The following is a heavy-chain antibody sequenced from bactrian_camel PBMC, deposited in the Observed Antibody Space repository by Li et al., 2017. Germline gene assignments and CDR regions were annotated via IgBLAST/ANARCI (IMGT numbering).Heavy chain of an antibody. D-gene: IGHD2*01. V-gene: IGHV3-3*01. Sequence: VQLVESGGGSVQAGGSLNLSCVASGSAYRTECVGWFRQYPDKAREGIATIGTGAFDTYYADSVKGRFTISRDDAKKTVTLQMNRLKPEDTAVYYCAARPGWDGSCDPGVREYRYWGQGTQVTVS. CDR2: IGTGAFDT. CDR1: GSAYRTEC. J-gene: IGHJ4*01. CDR3: AARPGWDGSCDPGVREYRY.